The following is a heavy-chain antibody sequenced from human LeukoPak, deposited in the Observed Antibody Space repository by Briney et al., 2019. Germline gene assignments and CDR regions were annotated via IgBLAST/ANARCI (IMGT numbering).Heavy chain of an antibody. V-gene: IGHV4-39*02. J-gene: IGHJ5*02. CDR3: AREVGGLEKTPFDP. CDR2: IYYSGST. CDR1: GGSISSSSYY. Sequence: PSETLSLTCTVSGGSISSSSYYWGWIRQPPGKGLEWIGSIYYSGSTYYNPSLKSRVTISVDTSKNQFSLKLSSVTAADTAVYYCAREVGGLEKTPFDPWGQGTLVTVSS. D-gene: IGHD1-1*01.